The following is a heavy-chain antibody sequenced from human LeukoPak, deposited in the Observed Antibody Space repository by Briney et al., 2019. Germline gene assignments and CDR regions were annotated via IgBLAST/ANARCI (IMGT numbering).Heavy chain of an antibody. CDR2: LNPNTGGT. Sequence: ASVTVSCKASGYTFTDYHIHWVRQAPGQGLEWMGWLNPNTGGTNYAEKFHGRVTTTRDTSISTAFMELSGLRSDDTAVYYCTRFGHVAVAGTPHFDYWGQGALVTVSS. CDR1: GYTFTDYH. D-gene: IGHD6-19*01. CDR3: TRFGHVAVAGTPHFDY. J-gene: IGHJ4*02. V-gene: IGHV1-2*02.